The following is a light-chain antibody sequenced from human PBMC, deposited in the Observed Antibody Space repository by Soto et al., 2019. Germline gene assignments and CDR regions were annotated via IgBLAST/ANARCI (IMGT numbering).Light chain of an antibody. CDR3: QQYAVSPIT. V-gene: IGKV3-20*01. CDR1: QTVSKNY. J-gene: IGKJ5*01. Sequence: EIVLTQSPVTLSLSPGEGATLSCRASQTVSKNYLAWYHQKPGQAPRLLIYAASTRATGIPDRFSGSGSGTDFTLTISRLEPEDLAVFYCQQYAVSPITFGQGTRLEIK. CDR2: AAS.